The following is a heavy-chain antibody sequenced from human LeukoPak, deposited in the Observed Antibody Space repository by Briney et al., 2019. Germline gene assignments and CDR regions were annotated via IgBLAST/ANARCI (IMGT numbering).Heavy chain of an antibody. V-gene: IGHV4-39*07. CDR3: ARGRRAVAGIGIFDY. J-gene: IGHJ4*02. CDR1: GGSISNNIYY. Sequence: PSETLSLTCSVSGGSISNNIYYWGWIRQPPGKGLEWIGTIFYSGSAYYKSSLKSRVTISVDTSKYQFSLRLSSVTAADTAVYYCARGRRAVAGIGIFDYWGQGTLVTVSS. CDR2: IFYSGSA. D-gene: IGHD6-19*01.